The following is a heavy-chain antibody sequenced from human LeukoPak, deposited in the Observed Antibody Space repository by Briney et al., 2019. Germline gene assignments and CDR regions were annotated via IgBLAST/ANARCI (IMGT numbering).Heavy chain of an antibody. Sequence: GGSLRLSCAASGFTFDGYGMGWVRQAPGKGLGWVSGINWNGGSTGYVDSVKGRFTIYRDNAKNFLYLQMNSLRAEDTAFYYCARLKINHGWKGGMDYWGQGTLVTVSS. CDR2: INWNGGST. CDR3: ARLKINHGWKGGMDY. CDR1: GFTFDGYG. D-gene: IGHD1-1*01. J-gene: IGHJ4*02. V-gene: IGHV3-20*04.